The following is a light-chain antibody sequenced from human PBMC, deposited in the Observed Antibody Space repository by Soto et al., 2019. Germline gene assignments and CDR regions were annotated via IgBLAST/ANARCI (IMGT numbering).Light chain of an antibody. CDR2: DAS. Sequence: EIVLAQSPATLSLSPGERATLSCRASQNISIYLAWYQQRPGQAPRLLIYDASNRATGIPARFSGSGSGTDFTLTISSLEPEDFAVYYCQQCSNWPPEITFGQGTRLDIK. CDR1: QNISIY. J-gene: IGKJ5*01. V-gene: IGKV3-11*01. CDR3: QQCSNWPPEIT.